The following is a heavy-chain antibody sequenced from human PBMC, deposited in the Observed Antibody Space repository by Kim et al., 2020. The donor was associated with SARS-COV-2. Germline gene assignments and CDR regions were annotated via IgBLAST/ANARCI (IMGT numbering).Heavy chain of an antibody. Sequence: GYADSVKGRFTISRDNAKNSLYLQMNSLRAEDTALYYCASGGRYYYGMDVWGQGTTVTVSS. J-gene: IGHJ6*02. V-gene: IGHV3-9*01. CDR3: ASGGRYYYGMDV.